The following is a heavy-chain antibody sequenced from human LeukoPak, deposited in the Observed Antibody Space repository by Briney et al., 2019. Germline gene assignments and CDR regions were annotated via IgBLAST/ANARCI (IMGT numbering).Heavy chain of an antibody. CDR2: VEDSGST. CDR3: ARGPTYYYDSSGYSFFFQH. V-gene: IGHV4-34*01. J-gene: IGHJ1*01. Sequence: SETLSLTCAVYGGSFSGYYWSWIRQPPGKGLEWIGEVEDSGSTNYNPSLKSRVTISVDTSKNQFSLKLSSVTAADTAVYYCARGPTYYYDSSGYSFFFQHWGQGTLVTVSS. CDR1: GGSFSGYY. D-gene: IGHD3-22*01.